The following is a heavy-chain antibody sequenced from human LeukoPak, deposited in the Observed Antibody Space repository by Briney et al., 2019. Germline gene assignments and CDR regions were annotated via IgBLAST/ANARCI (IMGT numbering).Heavy chain of an antibody. CDR1: GYTFTSYG. V-gene: IGHV1-18*01. CDR3: ARDGTGTSHY. Sequence: ASVKVSCKASGYTFTSYGITWVRQAPGQGLEWMGWINANNGDTKYAQNLQGRVTMTRDTSTSTAYMELRSLRSDDTAVYYCARDGTGTSHYWGQGTLVTVSS. D-gene: IGHD1-7*01. J-gene: IGHJ4*02. CDR2: INANNGDT.